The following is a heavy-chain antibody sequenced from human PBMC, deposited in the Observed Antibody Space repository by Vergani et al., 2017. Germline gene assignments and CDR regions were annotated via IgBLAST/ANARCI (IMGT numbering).Heavy chain of an antibody. V-gene: IGHV1-69-2*01. J-gene: IGHJ6*02. CDR3: ATPQTVTTGGMEV. CDR2: VDPEDGET. D-gene: IGHD4-17*01. Sequence: EVQLVQSGAEVKKPGATMKISCKVSGYTFTDHYMHWVKQAPGKGLEWMGRVDPEDGETIYAEKFKGRVTIAADTSTDTAHLELSSLRSDDTAVYYCATPQTVTTGGMEVWGQGTTVIVSS. CDR1: GYTFTDHY.